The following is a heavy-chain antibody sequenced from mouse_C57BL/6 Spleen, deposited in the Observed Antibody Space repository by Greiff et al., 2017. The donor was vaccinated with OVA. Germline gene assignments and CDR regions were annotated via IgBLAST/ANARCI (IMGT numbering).Heavy chain of an antibody. CDR1: GFSLTSYG. V-gene: IGHV2-3*01. CDR2: IWGDGST. J-gene: IGHJ3*01. CDR3: AKLGGYAAFPWFAY. Sequence: QVQLKQSGPGLVAPSQSLSITCTVSGFSLTSYGVSWVRQPPGKGLAWLGVIWGDGSTNYHSAPISRLSNSKDNSKSQVYLKLNSLQTDDTATYYWAKLGGYAAFPWFAYWGQGTLVTVSA.